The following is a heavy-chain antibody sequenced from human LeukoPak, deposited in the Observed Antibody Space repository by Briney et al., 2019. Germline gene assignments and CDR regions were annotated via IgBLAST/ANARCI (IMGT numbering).Heavy chain of an antibody. D-gene: IGHD2-2*01. CDR3: ARRERYCSSISCYGVDY. CDR1: GYSFTSYW. Sequence: GESLKISCKGSGYSFTSYWIGWVRQMPGKGLEWMGIIYPGDSDTRYSPSFQGQVTISADKSISTAYLQWSSLKASDTAMYYCARRERYCSSISCYGVDYRGQGTLVTVSS. J-gene: IGHJ4*02. CDR2: IYPGDSDT. V-gene: IGHV5-51*01.